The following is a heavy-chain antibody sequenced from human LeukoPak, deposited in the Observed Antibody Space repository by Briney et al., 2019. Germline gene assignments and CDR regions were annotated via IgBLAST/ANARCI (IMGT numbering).Heavy chain of an antibody. V-gene: IGHV1-18*01. D-gene: IGHD6-13*01. Sequence: ASVKVSCKASGYTFTSYGISWVRQAPGQGLEWMGWISAYNGNTNYAQKLQGRVTMTTDTSTSTAYMELGSLRSDDTAVYYCARDTIAAAGSDAFDIWGQGTMVTVSS. CDR2: ISAYNGNT. CDR1: GYTFTSYG. CDR3: ARDTIAAAGSDAFDI. J-gene: IGHJ3*02.